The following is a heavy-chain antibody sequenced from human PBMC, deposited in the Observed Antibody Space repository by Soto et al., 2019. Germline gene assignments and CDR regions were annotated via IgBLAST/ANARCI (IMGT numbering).Heavy chain of an antibody. D-gene: IGHD2-2*01. CDR1: GFTFSSYA. CDR3: ARGQIVVVPAASFMDWFDP. CDR2: ISYDGSNK. V-gene: IGHV3-30-3*01. Sequence: QVQLVESGGGVVQPGRSLRLSCAASGFTFSSYAMHWVRQAPGKGLEWVAVISYDGSNKYYADSVKGRFTISRDNSKNTLYLQMNSLRAEDTAVYYCARGQIVVVPAASFMDWFDPWGQGTLVTVSS. J-gene: IGHJ5*02.